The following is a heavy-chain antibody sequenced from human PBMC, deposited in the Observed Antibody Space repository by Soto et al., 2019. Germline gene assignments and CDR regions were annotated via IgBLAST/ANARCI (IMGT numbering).Heavy chain of an antibody. V-gene: IGHV3-21*03. CDR1: GFTFSTYN. J-gene: IGHJ4*02. CDR2: INGRGNYI. D-gene: IGHD1-26*01. CDR3: AREDGIVGASSAFDS. Sequence: GGSLRLSCAASGFTFSTYNMNWVRQAPGRGLEWVSSINGRGNYIYYADSVKGRFTISRDNAKNSLYLQMGSLRAEDTAVYYCAREDGIVGASSAFDSWGQGTLVTVSS.